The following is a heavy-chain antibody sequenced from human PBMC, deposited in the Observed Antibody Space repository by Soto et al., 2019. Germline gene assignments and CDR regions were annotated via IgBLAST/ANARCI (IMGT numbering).Heavy chain of an antibody. CDR1: GFSFSSFV. CDR3: ARGVYGSGSYYAGFDY. CDR2: VSYDANNQ. V-gene: IGHV3-30-3*01. Sequence: QAQLVESGGGVAQPGGSLRLSCAASGFSFSSFVMHWVRQAPGKGLAWVALVSYDANNQYYSDSVKGRFTVSRDNSKNTLYLQMDSLRPEDTAVYYCARGVYGSGSYYAGFDYWGLGTLVTVSS. D-gene: IGHD3-10*01. J-gene: IGHJ4*02.